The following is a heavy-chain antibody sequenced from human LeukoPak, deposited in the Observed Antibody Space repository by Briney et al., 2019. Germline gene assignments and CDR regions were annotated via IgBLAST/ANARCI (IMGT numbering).Heavy chain of an antibody. D-gene: IGHD2-2*01. V-gene: IGHV4-59*01. J-gene: IGHJ5*01. CDR2: IYYTGST. Sequence: SETLSLTRAVSGGSISGYFWSWIRLPPGKGLQWIGYIYYTGSTSYNPSLKSRVTISVDTSKNQGALKLSSVTAADTAVYYCARVCQEGGSTSCFDSWGQGTLVTVSS. CDR3: ARVCQEGGSTSCFDS. CDR1: GGSISGYF.